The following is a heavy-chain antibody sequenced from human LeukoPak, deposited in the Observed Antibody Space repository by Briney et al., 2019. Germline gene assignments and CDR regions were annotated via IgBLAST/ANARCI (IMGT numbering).Heavy chain of an antibody. CDR2: FDPEDGET. V-gene: IGHV1-24*01. Sequence: GASVKVSCKVSGYTLTELSMHWVRQAPGKGLEWMGGFDPEDGETIYAQKFQGRVTMTEDTSTDTAYMELSSLRSEDTAVYYCAITYCSGGFCFPYDVFDIWGQGTMVTVSS. J-gene: IGHJ3*02. CDR1: GYTLTELS. CDR3: AITYCSGGFCFPYDVFDI. D-gene: IGHD2-15*01.